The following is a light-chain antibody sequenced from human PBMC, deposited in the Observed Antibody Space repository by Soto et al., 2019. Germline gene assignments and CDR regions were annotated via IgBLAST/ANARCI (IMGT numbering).Light chain of an antibody. CDR1: QSVRSN. CDR2: GAS. Sequence: EIVMTQSPATLSVSPGERATLSCRASQSVRSNLAWYQQKPGQAPRLLISGASTRATGIPARFSGSGSGTEFTLTINNLQSEDFAVYYCQQYNKWPPGTFGQGTKLEIK. J-gene: IGKJ2*01. CDR3: QQYNKWPPGT. V-gene: IGKV3-15*01.